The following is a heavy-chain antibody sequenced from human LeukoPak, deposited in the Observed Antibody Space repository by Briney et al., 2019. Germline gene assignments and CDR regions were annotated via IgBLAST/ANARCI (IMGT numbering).Heavy chain of an antibody. CDR1: GFTFSSYS. CDR2: ISSSSSYI. Sequence: MSGGSLRLSCAASGFTFSSYSMNWVRQAPGKGLEWVSSISSSSSYIYYAGSVKGRFTISRDNSKNTLYLQMNSLRAEDTAVYYCAKDHPGGSHDYWGQGTLVTVSS. CDR3: AKDHPGGSHDY. J-gene: IGHJ4*02. V-gene: IGHV3-21*04. D-gene: IGHD3-16*01.